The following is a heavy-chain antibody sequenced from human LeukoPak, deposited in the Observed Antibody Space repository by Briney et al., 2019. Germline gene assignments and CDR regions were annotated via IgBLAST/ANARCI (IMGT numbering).Heavy chain of an antibody. J-gene: IGHJ4*02. Sequence: PGGSLRLSCAASGFTFSTYVMSWVRQTPGKGLEWVSTISNSGGSTYNADSVKGRFTISRDNSKNTLYLQMDSLRAEDTAVYFCATPPGLRANQWGQGTLVTVSS. V-gene: IGHV3-23*01. CDR1: GFTFSTYV. CDR2: ISNSGGST. D-gene: IGHD3-16*01. CDR3: ATPPGLRANQ.